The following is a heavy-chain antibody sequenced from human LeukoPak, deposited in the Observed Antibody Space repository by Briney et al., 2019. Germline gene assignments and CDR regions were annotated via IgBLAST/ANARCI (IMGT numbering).Heavy chain of an antibody. CDR3: ARHVWLQPFDY. J-gene: IGHJ4*02. CDR1: GGSMNSYY. D-gene: IGHD3-9*01. Sequence: SETLSLTCSVSGGSMNSYYWSWVRQSPGKGLEWIGYIYYSGSTNYNPSLKSRVTISVDTSKNQFSLKLSSVTATDTAVYYCARHVWLQPFDYWGQGTLVTVSS. V-gene: IGHV4-59*08. CDR2: IYYSGST.